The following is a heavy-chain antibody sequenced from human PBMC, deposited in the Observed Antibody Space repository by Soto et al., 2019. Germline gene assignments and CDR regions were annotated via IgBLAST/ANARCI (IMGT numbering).Heavy chain of an antibody. V-gene: IGHV1-69*01. CDR3: ARMPYRTYYGWDS. Sequence: QLQLVQSGAEVKRPGSSVKVSCKPSGDAFTSYSINWVRQAPGLGLAWVGGLIPIYGVLNYAQKFQGRATISADESLSAAYLELSSLRPGETGVYYCARMPYRTYYGWDSWGPGTTVTVSS. J-gene: IGHJ6*02. CDR1: GDAFTSYS. D-gene: IGHD2-2*01. CDR2: LIPIYGVL.